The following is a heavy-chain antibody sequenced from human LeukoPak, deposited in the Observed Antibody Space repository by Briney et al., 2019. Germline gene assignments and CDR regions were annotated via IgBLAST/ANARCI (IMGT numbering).Heavy chain of an antibody. CDR1: GYTFTKYY. CDR2: IIPVLGTA. V-gene: IGHV1-69*08. CDR3: ARVTGVDFCRFDY. D-gene: IGHD3/OR15-3a*01. J-gene: IGHJ4*02. Sequence: ASVKVPCKASGYTFTKYYIHWVRQTPGQGLEWMGRIIPVLGTANYAQKFQGRVTFTADKSTSTAYMELNSLRSEDTAVYYCARVTGVDFCRFDYWGQGTLVTVSS.